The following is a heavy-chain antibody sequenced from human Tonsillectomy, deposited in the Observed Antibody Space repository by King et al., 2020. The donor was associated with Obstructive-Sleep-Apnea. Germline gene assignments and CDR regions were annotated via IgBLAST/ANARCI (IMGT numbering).Heavy chain of an antibody. CDR3: ARGDWNDGGYFDY. CDR2: IYYSGST. V-gene: IGHV4-59*01. Sequence: VQLQESGPGLVKPSETLSLTCTVSGCSISSYYWSWIRQPPGKGLEWIGYIYYSGSTNYNPSLKSRVTISLDTSKNPFSLKLSSVTAADTAVYYCARGDWNDGGYFDYWGQGTLVTVSS. J-gene: IGHJ4*02. CDR1: GCSISSYY. D-gene: IGHD1-1*01.